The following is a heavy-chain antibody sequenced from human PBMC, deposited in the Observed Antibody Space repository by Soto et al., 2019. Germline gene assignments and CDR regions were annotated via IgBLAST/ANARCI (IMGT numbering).Heavy chain of an antibody. J-gene: IGHJ4*02. D-gene: IGHD2-2*01. CDR1: GVTFTNDI. Sequence: SVKVSCKASGVTFTNDIITWVRQAPGQGLEWMGRIIPLLDIANYAQKFQGRVTITADKSTSTVYMELSGLRSEDTAVYYCARGVTSGSFPPFDLCGQGTLVTVSS. V-gene: IGHV1-69*02. CDR3: ARGVTSGSFPPFDL. CDR2: IIPLLDIA.